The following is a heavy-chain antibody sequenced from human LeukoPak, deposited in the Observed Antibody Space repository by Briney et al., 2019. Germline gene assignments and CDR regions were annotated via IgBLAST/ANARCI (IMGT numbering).Heavy chain of an antibody. CDR1: GFTFSSYG. V-gene: IGHV3-30*02. Sequence: GGPLRLSCAASGFTFSSYGMHWVRQAPGKGLEWVAFIRYDGSNKYYADSVKGRFTISRDNSKNTLYLQMNSLRAEDTAVYYCARDPYSGNYGNYYYYYMDVWGKGTTVTISS. CDR2: IRYDGSNK. J-gene: IGHJ6*03. D-gene: IGHD1-26*01. CDR3: ARDPYSGNYGNYYYYYMDV.